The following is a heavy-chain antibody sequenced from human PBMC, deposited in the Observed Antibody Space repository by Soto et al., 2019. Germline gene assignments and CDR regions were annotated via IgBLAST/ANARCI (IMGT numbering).Heavy chain of an antibody. V-gene: IGHV1-69*08. Sequence: QVRLVQSGAEVKKSGSSVKVSCMASGGTFSSYTVNWLRQAPGRGLEWMGRVIPVLTTTDYAQKFRGRVTITADKSANAVYMELTSVSSEDTAIYYCARRRYCGYDCYHKHYYGMDVWGQGTTVTVAS. CDR2: VIPVLTTT. D-gene: IGHD2-21*02. CDR3: ARRRYCGYDCYHKHYYGMDV. J-gene: IGHJ6*02. CDR1: GGTFSSYT.